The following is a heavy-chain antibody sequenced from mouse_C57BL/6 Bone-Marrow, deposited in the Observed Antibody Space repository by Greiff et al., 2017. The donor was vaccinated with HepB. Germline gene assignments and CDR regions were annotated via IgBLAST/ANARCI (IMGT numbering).Heavy chain of an antibody. J-gene: IGHJ3*01. CDR2: ISSGGDYI. V-gene: IGHV5-9-1*02. D-gene: IGHD1-1*01. CDR1: GFTFSSYA. Sequence: EVMLVESGEGLVKPGGSLKLSCAASGFTFSSYAMSWVRQTPEKRLEWVAYISSGGDYIYYADTVKGRFTISRDNARNTLYLQMSSLKSEDTAMYYCTRDRVGSSFAYWGQGTLVTVSA. CDR3: TRDRVGSSFAY.